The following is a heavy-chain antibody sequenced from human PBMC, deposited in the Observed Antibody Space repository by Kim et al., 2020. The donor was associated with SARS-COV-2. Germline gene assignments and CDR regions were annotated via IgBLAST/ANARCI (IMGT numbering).Heavy chain of an antibody. J-gene: IGHJ4*02. Sequence: GGSLRLSCAASGFTFSNYAMAWIRQAPGKGLEWLSSGSGIRTQYADSVNGRCRFSRDNSKNTLFLQMSSLRPEDTAIYYCARVKCESDFHDDPFDYWRQG. CDR1: GFTFSNYA. CDR2: SGSGIRT. CDR3: ARVKCESDFHDDPFDY. V-gene: IGHV3-23*01. D-gene: IGHD2-21*02.